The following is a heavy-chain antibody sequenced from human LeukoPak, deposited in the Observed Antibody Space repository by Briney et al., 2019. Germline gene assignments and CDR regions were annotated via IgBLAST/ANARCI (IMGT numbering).Heavy chain of an antibody. J-gene: IGHJ4*02. V-gene: IGHV4-39*07. CDR1: GGSISSSSYC. CDR3: ASGGYSYGFDY. CDR2: IYYSGST. Sequence: SETLSLTCTVSGGSISSSSYCWGWIRQPPGKGLEWIGSIYYSGSTYYNPSLKSRVTISVDTSKNQFSLKLSSVTAADTAMYYCASGGYSYGFDYWGQGTLVTVSS. D-gene: IGHD5-18*01.